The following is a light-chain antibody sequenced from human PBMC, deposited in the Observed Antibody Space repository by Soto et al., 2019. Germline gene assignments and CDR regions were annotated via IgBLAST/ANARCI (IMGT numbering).Light chain of an antibody. V-gene: IGKV3-20*01. J-gene: IGKJ1*01. CDR1: QSVYNNF. Sequence: EIVLTQSPGTLSLSPGETATLSCRASQSVYNNFVAWYQQKPGQAPRLLIYGASSRATGIPDRFSGSGSGADFTLTVRRLEPEDFAVYHCQQYGSSPWTFGQGTKVEIK. CDR3: QQYGSSPWT. CDR2: GAS.